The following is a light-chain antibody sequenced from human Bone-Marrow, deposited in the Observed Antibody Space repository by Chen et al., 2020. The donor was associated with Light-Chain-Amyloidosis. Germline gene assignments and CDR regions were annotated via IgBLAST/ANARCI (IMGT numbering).Light chain of an antibody. Sequence: NFMLTQPHSVSESPGKTVTISCTGSSGSIASNYVQWYRQRPGSAPTTVIYEDNQRPSGVPDRFSGSIDSSSNSASLTISGLKTEDEADYYCQSYDSSNLVFGGGTKLTVL. J-gene: IGLJ3*02. V-gene: IGLV6-57*02. CDR2: EDN. CDR3: QSYDSSNLV. CDR1: SGSIASNY.